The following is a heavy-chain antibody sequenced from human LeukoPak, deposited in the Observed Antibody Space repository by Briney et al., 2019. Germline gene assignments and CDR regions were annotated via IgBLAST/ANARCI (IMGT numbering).Heavy chain of an antibody. D-gene: IGHD2-15*01. Sequence: PGGSLRLSCTASVFTFSKYWIHWVRQAPGEGLVWVSRIDPDASSTNYADSVKGRFTISRDNATNTVYLQMNSLRADDTALYYCATIQSGGRRTFDYWGQGILVTVSS. CDR2: IDPDASST. V-gene: IGHV3-74*01. CDR1: VFTFSKYW. J-gene: IGHJ4*02. CDR3: ATIQSGGRRTFDY.